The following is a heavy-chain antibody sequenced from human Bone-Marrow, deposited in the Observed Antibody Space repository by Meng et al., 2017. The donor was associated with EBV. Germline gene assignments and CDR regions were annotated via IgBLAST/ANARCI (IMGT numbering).Heavy chain of an antibody. CDR1: GDSFNNFG. D-gene: IGHD5-12*01. Sequence: VQLGQSGAEVKKPGSSVKFSCKGSGDSFNNFGISWVRQAPGQGLEWMGDITPVFGVANYAESFQGRVTISADTSTRTTYMDLSSLRSDDTAVYYCVRDLWLRIGECVWGQGTLVTVSS. CDR2: ITPVFGVA. CDR3: VRDLWLRIGECV. J-gene: IGHJ4*02. V-gene: IGHV1-69*17.